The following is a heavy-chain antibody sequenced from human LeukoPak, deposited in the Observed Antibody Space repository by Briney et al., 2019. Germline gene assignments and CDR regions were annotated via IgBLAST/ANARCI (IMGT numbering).Heavy chain of an antibody. CDR3: ARDRLVRGYNWFDP. CDR1: GGSISSGGYY. J-gene: IGHJ5*02. V-gene: IGHV4-31*11. CDR2: IYYSGST. Sequence: SETLSLTCAVSGGSISSGGYYWSWIRQHPGKGLEWIGYIYYSGSTYYNPSLKSRVTISVDTSKNQFSLKLSSVTVADTAVYYCARDRLVRGYNWFDPWGQGTLVTVSS. D-gene: IGHD3-10*01.